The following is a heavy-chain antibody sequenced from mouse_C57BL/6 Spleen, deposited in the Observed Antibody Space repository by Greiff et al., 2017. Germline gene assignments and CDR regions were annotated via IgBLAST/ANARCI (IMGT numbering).Heavy chain of an antibody. CDR3: ARGGLLRDYYAMDD. J-gene: IGHJ4*01. CDR1: GYAFSSYW. V-gene: IGHV1-82*01. CDR2: IYPGDGDT. D-gene: IGHD1-1*01. Sequence: VKLLESGPELVKPGASVKISCKASGYAFSSYWMNWVKQRPGKGLEWIGRIYPGDGDTNYNGKFKGKATLTADKSSSTAYMQLSSLTSEDSAVYFCARGGLLRDYYAMDDWGQGTSVTVSA.